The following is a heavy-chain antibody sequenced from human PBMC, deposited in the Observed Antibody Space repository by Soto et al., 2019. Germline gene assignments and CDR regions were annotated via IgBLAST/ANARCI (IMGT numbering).Heavy chain of an antibody. V-gene: IGHV4-39*01. D-gene: IGHD6-6*01. Sequence: SETLSLTCTVSGGSISSSTYYWNWIRQPPGKGLEWIGAMYYTGNKSYNPSLESRVTMSVDTSKNQFSLKLSSVTPTDTAVYYCARRSSCSLGSLFDPWGRGILVTVSS. CDR2: MYYTGNK. CDR1: GGSISSSTYY. J-gene: IGHJ5*02. CDR3: ARRSSCSLGSLFDP.